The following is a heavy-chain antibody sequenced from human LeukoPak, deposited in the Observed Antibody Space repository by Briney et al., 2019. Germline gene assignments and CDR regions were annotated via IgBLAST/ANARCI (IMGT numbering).Heavy chain of an antibody. CDR1: GYTFTSYG. CDR3: ASGDGLHHWLHWYYFDY. V-gene: IGHV1-18*01. CDR2: ISSYNGNT. J-gene: IGHJ4*02. D-gene: IGHD2-8*02. Sequence: ASVKVSCKASGYTFTSYGISWVRQAPGQGLEWMGWISSYNGNTNYAQKLQGRVTMTTDTSTTTAYMELKSLRSDDTAVYYCASGDGLHHWLHWYYFDYWGQGTLVTVSS.